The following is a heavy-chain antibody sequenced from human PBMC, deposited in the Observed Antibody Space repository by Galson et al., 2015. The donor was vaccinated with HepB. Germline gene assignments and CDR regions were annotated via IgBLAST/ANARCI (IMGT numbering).Heavy chain of an antibody. CDR1: GFTFSTYA. Sequence: SLRLSCAASGFTFSTYAMTWVRQAPGKGLEWVSAISGDDGGTYYADSVKGRFTISRDNSKNTLYLQMDSLRAEDTAIYYCAKGDGWNTFDYWGQGTLVTVSS. D-gene: IGHD1/OR15-1a*01. CDR2: ISGDDGGT. J-gene: IGHJ4*02. CDR3: AKGDGWNTFDY. V-gene: IGHV3-23*01.